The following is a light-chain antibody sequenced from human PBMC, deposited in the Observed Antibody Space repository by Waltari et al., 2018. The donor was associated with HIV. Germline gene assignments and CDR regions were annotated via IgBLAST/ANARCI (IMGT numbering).Light chain of an antibody. J-gene: IGKJ3*01. CDR2: AAT. CDR3: QYSYGAPFP. Sequence: DIQMTQSPPPLSASVGDRVTISSRASQSISNNLSWYQHKPGTAPNLLIYAATSLQSGVPSRFSGSGSGTDFSLTISSLQPEDFATYYCQYSYGAPFPFGPGTKVDIK. V-gene: IGKV1-39*01. CDR1: QSISNN.